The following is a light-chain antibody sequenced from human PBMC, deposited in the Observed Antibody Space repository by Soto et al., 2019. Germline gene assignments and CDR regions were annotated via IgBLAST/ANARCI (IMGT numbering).Light chain of an antibody. CDR2: AAS. Sequence: IQLTQSPSSLSASVGDRVTITCQASRGISSYLAWYQRKPGKAPTRLIYAASSLQSGVPSRFSGSGSGTDFTLNISSLQPEDFATYYCQQSYATPRTFGQGTKVDIK. CDR1: RGISSY. CDR3: QQSYATPRT. V-gene: IGKV1-39*01. J-gene: IGKJ1*01.